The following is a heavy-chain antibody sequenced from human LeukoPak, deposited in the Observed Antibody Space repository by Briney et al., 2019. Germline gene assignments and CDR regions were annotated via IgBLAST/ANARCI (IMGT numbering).Heavy chain of an antibody. CDR1: GFTFSSYG. Sequence: GGSLRLSCVASGFTFSSYGMHWVRQAPGKGLEWVAFIRYDGSNKYYADSVKGRFTISRDNSKNTLYLQMNSLRAEDTAVYYCAKANVDIVATFDYWGQGTLVTVSS. CDR3: AKANVDIVATFDY. V-gene: IGHV3-30*02. D-gene: IGHD5-12*01. J-gene: IGHJ4*02. CDR2: IRYDGSNK.